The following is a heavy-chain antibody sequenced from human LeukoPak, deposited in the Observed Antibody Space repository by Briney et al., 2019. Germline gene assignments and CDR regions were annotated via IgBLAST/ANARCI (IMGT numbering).Heavy chain of an antibody. Sequence: PSETLSLTXVVHGGSFSDYYWSWVRKPPGKGLEWIGEIKHSGTTKYNPSLKSRLTISIHTSNNQFSLNLNSVTAADTAVYYCARGEGTLAGRRWPYYFYHYMDVWGKGTTVTISS. CDR1: GGSFSDYY. V-gene: IGHV4-34*01. CDR3: ARGEGTLAGRRWPYYFYHYMDV. J-gene: IGHJ6*03. D-gene: IGHD6-19*01. CDR2: IKHSGTT.